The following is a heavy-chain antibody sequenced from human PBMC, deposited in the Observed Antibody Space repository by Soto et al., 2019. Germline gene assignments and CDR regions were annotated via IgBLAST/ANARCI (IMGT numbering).Heavy chain of an antibody. CDR1: GSTFSAYA. V-gene: IGHV3-21*01. Sequence: GGSLRLSCAAYGSTFSAYAMNWVRQAPWKGLEWVAFISSGSSVIYYADSVKGRFTISRDNAKNSLFLQMSSLRAEDTAVYYCAKDRGYSNRSEFDYWGQGSLVTGSS. CDR3: AKDRGYSNRSEFDY. J-gene: IGHJ4*02. CDR2: ISSGSSVI. D-gene: IGHD4-4*01.